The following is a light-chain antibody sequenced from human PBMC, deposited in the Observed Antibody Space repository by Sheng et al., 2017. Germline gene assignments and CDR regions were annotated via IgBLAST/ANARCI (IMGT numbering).Light chain of an antibody. V-gene: IGKV3-15*01. CDR2: GAS. CDR1: QSVSSN. Sequence: EIVMTQSPATLTVSPGERATLSCRPSQSVSSNLAWYQQKPGQAPRLLIYGASTRATGIPVRFSGSGSGTEFTLTISSLQSEDFAVYYCQQYDNWPYTFGQGTKLEI. CDR3: QQYDNWPYT. J-gene: IGKJ2*01.